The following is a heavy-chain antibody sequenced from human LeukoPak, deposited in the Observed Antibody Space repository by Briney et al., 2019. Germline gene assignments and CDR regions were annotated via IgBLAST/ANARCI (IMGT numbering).Heavy chain of an antibody. V-gene: IGHV3-30*04. Sequence: HPGGSLRLSCAASGFTFSSYAMHWVRQAPGKGLEWVAVISYDGSNKYYADSVKGRFTISRDNSKNTLYLQVNSLRAEDTAVYYCARDRDYWGQGTLVTVSS. CDR1: GFTFSSYA. CDR2: ISYDGSNK. CDR3: ARDRDY. J-gene: IGHJ4*02.